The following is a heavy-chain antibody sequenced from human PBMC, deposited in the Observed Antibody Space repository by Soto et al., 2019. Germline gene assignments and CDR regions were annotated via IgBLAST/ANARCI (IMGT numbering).Heavy chain of an antibody. CDR2: ISSSNRTI. D-gene: IGHD2-15*01. CDR1: GFTFRSYS. J-gene: IGHJ6*02. Sequence: GGSLRLSCAASGFTFRSYSMNWVRQAPGKGLEWVSYISSSNRTINYADSVKGRFIICRDNAKNSLYLQMHSLRDEDTAVYYCAREGWPHYYYGMAVWGQGTTVTVSS. V-gene: IGHV3-48*02. CDR3: AREGWPHYYYGMAV.